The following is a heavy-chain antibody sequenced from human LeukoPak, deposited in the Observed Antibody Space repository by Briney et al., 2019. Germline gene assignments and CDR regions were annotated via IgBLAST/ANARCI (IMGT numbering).Heavy chain of an antibody. Sequence: SETLSLTCTVSGGSISSYYWSWIRQPPGKGLEWIGEINHSGSTNYNPSLKSRVTISVDTSKNQFSLKLSSVTAADTAVYYCARGGAAAGQYYFDYWGQGTLVTVSS. CDR1: GGSISSYY. D-gene: IGHD6-13*01. CDR3: ARGGAAAGQYYFDY. V-gene: IGHV4-34*01. CDR2: INHSGST. J-gene: IGHJ4*02.